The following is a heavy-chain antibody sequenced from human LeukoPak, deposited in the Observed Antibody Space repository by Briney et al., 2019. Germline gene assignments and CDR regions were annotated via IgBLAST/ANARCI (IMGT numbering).Heavy chain of an antibody. J-gene: IGHJ4*02. CDR1: GFTFSSYS. V-gene: IGHV3-48*04. Sequence: PGGSLRLSCAASGFTFSSYSMNWVRQAPGKGLEWVSYISSSSSTIYYADSVKGRFTISRDNAKNSLYLQMNSLRAEDTAVYYCARDQGVPAATYDYWGQGTLVTVS. CDR2: ISSSSSTI. CDR3: ARDQGVPAATYDY. D-gene: IGHD2-2*01.